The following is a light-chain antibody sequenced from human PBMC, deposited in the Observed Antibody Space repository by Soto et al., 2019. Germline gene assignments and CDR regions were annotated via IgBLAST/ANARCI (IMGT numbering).Light chain of an antibody. CDR1: SSDVGGYTS. Sequence: QSALTQPPSASGSPGQSVTISCTGTSSDVGGYTSVSWYQQHPGKAPQLIIFEVNKRPSGVPDRFSGSKSANTASLTVSGLQAEDEADYYCSAYGGSNNFVVFGGGTKLTVL. CDR3: SAYGGSNNFVV. J-gene: IGLJ2*01. V-gene: IGLV2-8*01. CDR2: EVN.